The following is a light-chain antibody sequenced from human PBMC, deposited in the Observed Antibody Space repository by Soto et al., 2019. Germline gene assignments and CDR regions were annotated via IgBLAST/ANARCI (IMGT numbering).Light chain of an antibody. CDR3: TSYTSSSTLV. CDR1: SRDVGGYNF. CDR2: DVS. Sequence: QSVLTQPASVSGSPGQSIAISCTGTSRDVGGYNFVSWYQQHPGKAPKLMIYDVSSRPSGVSDRFSGSKSGNTASLTISGLQAEDESDYYCTSYTSSSTLVFGGGTKLTVL. V-gene: IGLV2-14*03. J-gene: IGLJ2*01.